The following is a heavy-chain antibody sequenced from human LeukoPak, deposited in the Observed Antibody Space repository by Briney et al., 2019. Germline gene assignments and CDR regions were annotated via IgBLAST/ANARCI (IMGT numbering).Heavy chain of an antibody. CDR3: ASYDSSGYEGDDAFDI. CDR2: INPNSGGT. CDR1: GYIFTGYY. J-gene: IGHJ3*02. Sequence: ASVKVSCRASGYIFTGYYMHWVRQAPGQGLEGMGWINPNSGGTNYAQKFQGRVTMTRDTSISTAYMELSRLRSDDTAVYYCASYDSSGYEGDDAFDIWGQGTMVTVSS. D-gene: IGHD3-22*01. V-gene: IGHV1-2*02.